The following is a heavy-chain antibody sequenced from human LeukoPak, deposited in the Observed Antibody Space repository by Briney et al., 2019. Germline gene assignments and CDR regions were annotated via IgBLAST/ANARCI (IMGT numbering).Heavy chain of an antibody. V-gene: IGHV3-23*01. CDR2: ISGSGSST. D-gene: IGHD5-12*01. Sequence: GGSLRLSCAASGFTFSNYAMSWVRQAPGKGLEWVSAISGSGSSTYYADSVKGRFTISRDNSKNTLYLQMYSLRAEDTAVFHCAKASGYDSGEDYFDYWGQGILVTVSS. J-gene: IGHJ4*02. CDR1: GFTFSNYA. CDR3: AKASGYDSGEDYFDY.